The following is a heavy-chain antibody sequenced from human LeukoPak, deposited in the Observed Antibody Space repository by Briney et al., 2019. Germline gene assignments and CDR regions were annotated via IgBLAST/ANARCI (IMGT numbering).Heavy chain of an antibody. Sequence: ASVTVSCKASGYTFTSYGISWVRQAPGQGLEWMGWISAYNGNTNYAQKLQGRVTMTTDTSTSTAYMELRSLRSDDTAVYYCAAGRGYSYGYYYYYGMDVWGQGTTVTVSS. CDR3: AAGRGYSYGYYYYYGMDV. CDR2: ISAYNGNT. J-gene: IGHJ6*02. D-gene: IGHD5-18*01. V-gene: IGHV1-18*01. CDR1: GYTFTSYG.